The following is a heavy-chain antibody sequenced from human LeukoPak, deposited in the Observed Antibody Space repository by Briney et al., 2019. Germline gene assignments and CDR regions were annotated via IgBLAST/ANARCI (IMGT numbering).Heavy chain of an antibody. CDR3: ARDLRQHSNYFPDD. D-gene: IGHD4-11*01. J-gene: IGHJ4*02. V-gene: IGHV1-2*02. Sequence: ASVKVSCKASGYTFTDYYMHWVRQAPGQGLEWMGWINPNSGDTNYAQKFQGRVTMTRDTSISTAYMELSRLRSDDTAVYYCARDLRQHSNYFPDDWGQGTLVTVSS. CDR2: INPNSGDT. CDR1: GYTFTDYY.